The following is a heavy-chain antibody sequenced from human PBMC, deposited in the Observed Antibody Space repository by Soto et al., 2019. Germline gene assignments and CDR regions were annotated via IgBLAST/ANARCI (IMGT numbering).Heavy chain of an antibody. CDR3: ARGATVVTHGDY. D-gene: IGHD4-17*01. Sequence: QVQLVESGGGVVQPGRSLRLSCAASGFTFSSYAMHWVRQAPGKGLEWVAVISYDGSNKYYADSVKGRFTISRDNSKNTLYLQMNSLRAEDPAVYYCARGATVVTHGDYWGQGTLVTVSS. J-gene: IGHJ4*02. CDR2: ISYDGSNK. CDR1: GFTFSSYA. V-gene: IGHV3-30-3*01.